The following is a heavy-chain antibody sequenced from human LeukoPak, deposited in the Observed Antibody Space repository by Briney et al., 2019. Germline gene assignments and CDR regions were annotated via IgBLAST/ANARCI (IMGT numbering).Heavy chain of an antibody. J-gene: IGHJ5*02. CDR2: IYYSGST. CDR3: ARETEAARPNYNWFDP. D-gene: IGHD6-6*01. V-gene: IGHV4-31*03. CDR1: GGSISSGGYY. Sequence: SQTLSLTCTVSGGSISSGGYYWSWIRQHPGKGLEWIGYIYYSGSTYYNPSLKSRVTISVDTSNNQFSLKLSSVTAADTAVYYCARETEAARPNYNWFDPWGQGTLVTVSS.